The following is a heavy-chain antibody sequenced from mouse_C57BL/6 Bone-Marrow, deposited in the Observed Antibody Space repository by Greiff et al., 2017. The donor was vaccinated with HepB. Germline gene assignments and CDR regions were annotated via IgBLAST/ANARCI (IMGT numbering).Heavy chain of an antibody. V-gene: IGHV5-12*01. CDR2: ISNGGGST. J-gene: IGHJ4*01. CDR1: GFTFSDYY. CDR3: ARQGLMDY. Sequence: DVMLVESGGGLVQPGGSLKLSCAASGFTFSDYYMYWVRQTPEKRLEWVAYISNGGGSTYYPDTVKGRFTISRDNAKNTLYLQMSRLKSEDTAMYYCARQGLMDYWGQGTSVTVSS.